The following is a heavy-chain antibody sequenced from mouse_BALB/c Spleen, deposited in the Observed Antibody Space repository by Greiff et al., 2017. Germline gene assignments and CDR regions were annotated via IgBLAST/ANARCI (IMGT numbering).Heavy chain of an antibody. J-gene: IGHJ3*01. D-gene: IGHD2-2*01. CDR1: GYTFTSYW. CDR2: INPSTGYT. Sequence: QVQLQQSGAELAKPGASVKMSCKASGYTFTSYWMHWVKQRPGQGLEWIGYINPSTGYTEYNQKFKDKATLTADKSSSTAYMQLSSLTSEDSAVYYCARRCGYDSWFAYWGQGTLVTVSA. V-gene: IGHV1-7*01. CDR3: ARRCGYDSWFAY.